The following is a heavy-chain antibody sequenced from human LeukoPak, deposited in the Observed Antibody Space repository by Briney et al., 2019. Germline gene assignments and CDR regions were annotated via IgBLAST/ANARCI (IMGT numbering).Heavy chain of an antibody. J-gene: IGHJ4*02. CDR1: GFTFSSYA. V-gene: IGHV3-64*01. D-gene: IGHD1-1*01. CDR2: ISSNGGST. Sequence: GGSLRLSCAASGFTFSSYAMHWVRQAPGKGLEYVSAISSNGGSTYYANSVKGRFTISRDNSKNTLYLQMGSLRAEDMAVYYCAKTGTPWYYFDYWGQGTLVTVSS. CDR3: AKTGTPWYYFDY.